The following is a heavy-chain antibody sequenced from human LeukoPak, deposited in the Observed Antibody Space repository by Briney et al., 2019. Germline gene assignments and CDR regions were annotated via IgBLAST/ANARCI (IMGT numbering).Heavy chain of an antibody. CDR3: AREGADDHGRLLWFDP. CDR2: INPNGGGT. J-gene: IGHJ5*02. D-gene: IGHD4-17*01. V-gene: IGHV1-2*02. Sequence: ASVKVSCKASGYTFSDYYIHWVRQAPGQGLEWMGWINPNGGGTNYAQKFQGRVTMTRDTSISTAYMELSRLRSDDTAVYYCAREGADDHGRLLWFDPWGQGTLVTVSS. CDR1: GYTFSDYY.